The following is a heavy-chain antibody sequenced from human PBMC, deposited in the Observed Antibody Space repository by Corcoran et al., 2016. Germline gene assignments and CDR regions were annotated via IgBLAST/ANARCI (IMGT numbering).Heavy chain of an antibody. J-gene: IGHJ6*02. CDR3: ARECVPPIRDTAMVTHFYYCGMDV. CDR2: IIPIFGTA. CDR1: GGNFSSYA. D-gene: IGHD5-18*01. Sequence: QVQLVQSGAEVKKPGSSVKVSCKASGGNFSSYAISWVRQAPGQGLEWMGGIIPIFGTANYAQKFQGRGTITADESTSTAYMELSSLRSADTAGKSCARECVPPIRDTAMVTHFYYCGMDVCGQVTTVTVSS. V-gene: IGHV1-69*01.